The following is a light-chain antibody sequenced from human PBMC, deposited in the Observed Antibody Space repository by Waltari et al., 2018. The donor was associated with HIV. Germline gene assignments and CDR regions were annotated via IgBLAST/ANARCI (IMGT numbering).Light chain of an antibody. CDR3: QQYKTSSPWT. Sequence: DIQMTQSPPTLSSSVGVRVTITCRASQSIDTWLAWYQQKAGRAPKLLIYKASSLESGVPSRFSGSGSGTEFTLTISSLQPDDFATYYCQQYKTSSPWTFGQGTKVDI. CDR1: QSIDTW. V-gene: IGKV1-5*03. CDR2: KAS. J-gene: IGKJ1*01.